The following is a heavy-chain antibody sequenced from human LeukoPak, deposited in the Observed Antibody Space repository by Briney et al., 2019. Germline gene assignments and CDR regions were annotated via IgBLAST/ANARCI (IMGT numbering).Heavy chain of an antibody. CDR1: GYTFTSYA. CDR2: INAGIGNT. J-gene: IGHJ3*02. V-gene: IGHV1-3*01. CDR3: ARTQGVYYGGNSGAFDI. D-gene: IGHD4-23*01. Sequence: ASVKVSCKASGYTFTSYAMHRVRQAPGQRLEWMGWINAGIGNTKYSQRFQGRVAITRDTSASTAYMALSSLRSEDTAVYYCARTQGVYYGGNSGAFDIWGQGTMVTVSS.